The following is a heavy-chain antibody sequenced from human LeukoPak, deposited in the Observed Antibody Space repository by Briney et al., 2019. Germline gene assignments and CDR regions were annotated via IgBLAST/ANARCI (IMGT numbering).Heavy chain of an antibody. CDR2: INPNSGGT. J-gene: IGHJ4*02. CDR1: GYTFTGYY. Sequence: GASVKVSCKASGYTFTGYYMHWVRQAPGQGLEWMGWINPNSGGTNYAQKFQGRVTMTRDTSISTAYMELSRLRSDDTALYYWARENDWGRGRYCFDYWGQGTLVTVSS. D-gene: IGHD7-27*01. V-gene: IGHV1-2*02. CDR3: ARENDWGRGRYCFDY.